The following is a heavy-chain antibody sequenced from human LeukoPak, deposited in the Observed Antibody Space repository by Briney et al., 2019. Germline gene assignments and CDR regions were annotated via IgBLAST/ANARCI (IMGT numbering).Heavy chain of an antibody. CDR3: ARSGGTSARNFDWT. V-gene: IGHV3-21*04. J-gene: IGHJ4*02. CDR1: GFTFSSYS. Sequence: GGSLRLSCAASGFTFSSYSMNWVRQAPGKGLEWVSSISSSSSYIYYADSVKGRFTISRDNAKNSLYLQMNSLRAEDTAVYYCARSGGTSARNFDWTWGQGTLVTVSS. CDR2: ISSSSSYI. D-gene: IGHD3-9*01.